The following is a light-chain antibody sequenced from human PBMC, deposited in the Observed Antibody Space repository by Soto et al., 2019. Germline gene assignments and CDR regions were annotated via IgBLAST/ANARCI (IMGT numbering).Light chain of an antibody. V-gene: IGKV1-12*01. CDR3: QQTNSFPRT. CDR1: QFIHTW. Sequence: DILMTQSPSSVSASVGDKVIITCRASQFIHTWLAWYQQRSGEGPKLLISGASTLESGVPSRFSGSGSGTDFTLTIAGLQPEDFATYYCQQTNSFPRTVGQGTKVDIK. J-gene: IGKJ2*01. CDR2: GAS.